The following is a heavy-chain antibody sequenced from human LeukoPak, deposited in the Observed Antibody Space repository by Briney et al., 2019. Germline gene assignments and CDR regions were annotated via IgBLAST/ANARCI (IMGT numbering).Heavy chain of an antibody. CDR3: ARALPRLRFLEWFSSGIDV. CDR1: GFTFSSYA. Sequence: GGSLRLSCAASGFTFSSYAMHWVRQAPGKGLEWVAVISYDGSNKYYADSVKGRFTISRDNSKNTLYLQMNSLRAEDTAVYYCARALPRLRFLEWFSSGIDVWGQGTTVTVSS. CDR2: ISYDGSNK. D-gene: IGHD3-3*01. J-gene: IGHJ6*02. V-gene: IGHV3-30-3*01.